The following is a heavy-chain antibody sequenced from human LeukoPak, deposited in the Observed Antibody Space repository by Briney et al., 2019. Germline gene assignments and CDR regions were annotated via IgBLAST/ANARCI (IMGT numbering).Heavy chain of an antibody. D-gene: IGHD1-26*01. J-gene: IGHJ4*02. CDR2: IYTSGST. Sequence: PSQILSLTCTVSGGSISSGSYYWSWIRQPAGKGLEWIGRIYTSGSTNYNPSLKSRVTISVDTSKNQFSLKLSSVTAADTAVYYCARDFSWELPFDYWGQGTLVTVSS. CDR3: ARDFSWELPFDY. V-gene: IGHV4-61*02. CDR1: GGSISSGSYY.